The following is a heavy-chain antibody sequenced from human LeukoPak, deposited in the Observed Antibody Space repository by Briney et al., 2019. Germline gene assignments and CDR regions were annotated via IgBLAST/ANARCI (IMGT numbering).Heavy chain of an antibody. Sequence: GGSLRLSCAASGFTFSSYDMHWVRQATGKGLEWVSAIGTAGDTYYPGSVKGRFTISRENAKNSLYLQMNSLRAGDTAVYYCARGSMLVPYDYWGQGTLVTVSS. V-gene: IGHV3-13*01. J-gene: IGHJ4*02. D-gene: IGHD6-13*01. CDR1: GFTFSSYD. CDR3: ARGSMLVPYDY. CDR2: IGTAGDT.